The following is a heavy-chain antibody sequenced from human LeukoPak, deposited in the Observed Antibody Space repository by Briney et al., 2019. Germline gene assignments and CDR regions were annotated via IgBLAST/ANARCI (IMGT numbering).Heavy chain of an antibody. CDR2: ISGSGGSI. Sequence: PGGSLRLSCAASGFNFSRYAISWVRQAPGKGLEWISSISGSGGSIYYADSVKGRFTTSRDNSKNTLYLELSSLRAEDTAVYYCASLDIWGQGTMVTVSS. CDR1: GFNFSRYA. J-gene: IGHJ3*02. V-gene: IGHV3-23*01. CDR3: ASLDI.